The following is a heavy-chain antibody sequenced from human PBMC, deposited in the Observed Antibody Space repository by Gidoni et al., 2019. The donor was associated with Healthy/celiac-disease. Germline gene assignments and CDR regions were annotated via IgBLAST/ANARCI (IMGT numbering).Heavy chain of an antibody. CDR2: IYYSGST. CDR3: ARQGRRYCSSTSCPNYYGMDV. J-gene: IGHJ6*02. CDR1: GGSISSSSYY. D-gene: IGHD2-2*01. V-gene: IGHV4-39*01. Sequence: QLQLQESGPGLVKPSETLSLTCTVSGGSISSSSYYWGWIRQPPGKGLEWIGSIYYSGSTYYNPSLKSRVTISVDTSKNQFSLKLSSVTAADTAVYYCARQGRRYCSSTSCPNYYGMDVWGQGTTVTVSS.